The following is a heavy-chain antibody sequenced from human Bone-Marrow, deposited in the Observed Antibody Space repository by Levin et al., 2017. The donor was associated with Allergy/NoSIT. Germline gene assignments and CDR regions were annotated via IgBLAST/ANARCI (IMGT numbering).Heavy chain of an antibody. D-gene: IGHD2-21*01. V-gene: IGHV3-30*04. J-gene: IGHJ3*02. CDR3: DGENPRALNALNI. CDR1: GFTFNSCP. CDR2: ISFDGSKR. Sequence: GGSLRLSGAASGFTFNSCPMHWVRQAPGKGLEWVAVISFDGSKRYYPDSVKGRFTISRDNSRNTLYLQMNSLTAEDTSVYFCDGENPRALNALNILGQATMFTVSS.